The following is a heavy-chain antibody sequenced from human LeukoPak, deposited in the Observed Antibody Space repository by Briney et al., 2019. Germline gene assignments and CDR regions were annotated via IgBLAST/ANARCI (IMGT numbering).Heavy chain of an antibody. CDR2: IRPETGEP. J-gene: IGHJ4*02. CDR1: GFGLSVLS. V-gene: IGHV1-24*01. Sequence: ASVKVSCKLSGFGLSVLSVHWMRQAPGKGLEWVGGIRPETGEPIFAQKFRGRVTITEDTFTDTGYLELRGLTSEDTAVYYCSTDSGRSYFYFDFWGQGTLVTVSS. D-gene: IGHD3-10*01. CDR3: STDSGRSYFYFDF.